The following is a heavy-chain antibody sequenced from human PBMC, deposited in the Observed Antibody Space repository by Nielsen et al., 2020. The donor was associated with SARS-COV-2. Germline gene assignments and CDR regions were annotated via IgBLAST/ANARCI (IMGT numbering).Heavy chain of an antibody. CDR2: INPSGGST. CDR3: ARGTGTTRNYYYFHGMDV. J-gene: IGHJ6*02. D-gene: IGHD1-1*01. Sequence: ASVKVSCKASGYTFTSYYMHWVRQAPGHGLEWMGIINPSGGSTNYARNFQGRVAMTRDTSTSTVYMELSSLRSEDMALYYCARGTGTTRNYYYFHGMDVWGQGTTVTVSS. CDR1: GYTFTSYY. V-gene: IGHV1-46*01.